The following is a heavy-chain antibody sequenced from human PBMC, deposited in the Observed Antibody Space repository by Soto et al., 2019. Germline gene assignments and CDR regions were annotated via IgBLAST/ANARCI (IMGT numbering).Heavy chain of an antibody. D-gene: IGHD6-13*01. CDR1: GGPIRRGRYY. CDR3: ARRGSSSWYGY. J-gene: IGHJ4*02. Sequence: SDTLSLTCTLSGGPIRRGRYYCGWIRQPPGKGLEWIGSIYYSGSTYYNPSLKSRVTISVDTSKNQFSLKLSSVTAADTAVYYCARRGSSSWYGYWGQGTLVTVS. CDR2: IYYSGST. V-gene: IGHV4-39*01.